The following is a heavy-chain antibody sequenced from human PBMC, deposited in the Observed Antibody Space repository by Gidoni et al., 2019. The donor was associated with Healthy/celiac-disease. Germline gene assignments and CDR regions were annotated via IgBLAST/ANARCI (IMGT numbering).Heavy chain of an antibody. CDR1: GGSISSYY. CDR3: ARHRHGDYYFDY. J-gene: IGHJ4*02. Sequence: QVQLQESGPGLVKPSATLSLTCTVSGGSISSYYWSWIRQPPGKGLEWIGYIYYSGSTNYNPSLKSRVTISVDTSKNQFSLKLSSVTAADTAVYYCARHRHGDYYFDYWGQGTLVTVSS. V-gene: IGHV4-59*08. D-gene: IGHD4-17*01. CDR2: IYYSGST.